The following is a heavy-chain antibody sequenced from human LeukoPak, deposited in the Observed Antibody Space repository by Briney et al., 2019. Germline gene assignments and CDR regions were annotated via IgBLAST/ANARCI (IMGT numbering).Heavy chain of an antibody. CDR2: IKHDGSEK. J-gene: IGHJ4*02. Sequence: GGSLRLSCAASGLTLSGQWMNWVRQAPGQGLEWVANIKHDGSEKYYVDSVKGRFTISRDDAKNSLSLQMNSLRVEDTAVYYCARERAPFDGLDYWGQGALVSVSS. CDR1: GLTLSGQW. V-gene: IGHV3-7*01. CDR3: ARERAPFDGLDY.